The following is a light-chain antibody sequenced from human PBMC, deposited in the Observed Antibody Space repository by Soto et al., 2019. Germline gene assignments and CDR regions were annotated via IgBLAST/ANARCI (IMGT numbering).Light chain of an antibody. V-gene: IGKV3-11*01. J-gene: IGKJ5*01. Sequence: AQSPATLSVHRGGSPILSSSTSQSISIHLAWYQKKPGQAPRLLIYAASNRATGVPARFSGSWSGTEFTLTISSLEPEDFAVYYCQQRSNWPPITFGQGTRLEIK. CDR3: QQRSNWPPIT. CDR1: QSISIH. CDR2: AAS.